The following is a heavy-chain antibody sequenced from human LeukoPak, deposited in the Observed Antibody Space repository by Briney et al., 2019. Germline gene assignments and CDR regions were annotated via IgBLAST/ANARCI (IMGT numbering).Heavy chain of an antibody. Sequence: PSETLSLTCTVSGGSISSSSYYWGWIRQPPGKGLEWIGYIYHSGSTYYNPSLKSRVTISVDRSKNQFSLKLSSVTAADTAVYYCASSSGYDYLGVDYWGQGTLVTVSS. CDR1: GGSISSSSYY. D-gene: IGHD5-12*01. V-gene: IGHV4-30-2*01. J-gene: IGHJ4*02. CDR2: IYHSGST. CDR3: ASSSGYDYLGVDY.